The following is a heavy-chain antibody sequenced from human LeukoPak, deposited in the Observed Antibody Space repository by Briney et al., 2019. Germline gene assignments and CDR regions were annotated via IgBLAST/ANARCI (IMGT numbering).Heavy chain of an antibody. Sequence: PGGSLRLSCAASGFTFASYAMHWVRQAPGKGLEWVSSISSSSSYIYYADSVKGRFTISRDNAKNSLYLQMNSLRAEDTAVYYCARDLVVAATLKLRYYYYGMDVWGQGTTVTVSS. J-gene: IGHJ6*02. D-gene: IGHD2-15*01. CDR3: ARDLVVAATLKLRYYYYGMDV. CDR1: GFTFASYA. V-gene: IGHV3-21*01. CDR2: ISSSSSYI.